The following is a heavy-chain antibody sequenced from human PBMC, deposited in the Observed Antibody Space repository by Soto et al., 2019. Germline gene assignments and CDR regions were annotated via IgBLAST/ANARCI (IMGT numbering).Heavy chain of an antibody. CDR1: AFIFNDYG. CDR2: SGWSSGSI. D-gene: IGHD3-10*01. J-gene: IGHJ4*02. Sequence: SLTLSCAASAFIFNDYGMHWGRQAPGKGLEWVSGSGWSSGSIGYADSVKGRVIISRDTAKKSLYLQVNRLRATETGCYDCGKDRGVGSETYNYPWYVNYWGQGTLVTVSS. CDR3: GKDRGVGSETYNYPWYVNY. V-gene: IGHV3-9*01.